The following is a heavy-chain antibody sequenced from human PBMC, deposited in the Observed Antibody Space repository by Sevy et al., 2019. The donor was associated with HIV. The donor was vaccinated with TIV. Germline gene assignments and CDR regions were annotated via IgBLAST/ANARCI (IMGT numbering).Heavy chain of an antibody. D-gene: IGHD1-26*01. Sequence: GWSLRLSCVASGFNFIFYNMSWVRQTPGKGLEWVSFISTSSPRSSYVYYADSVKGRFTVSRDNAKNSLYLQMNSLRAEDTGVYYCARGSYFDNWGQGTLVTVSS. CDR3: ARGSYFDN. V-gene: IGHV3-21*01. CDR1: GFNFIFYN. J-gene: IGHJ4*02. CDR2: ISTSSPRSSYV.